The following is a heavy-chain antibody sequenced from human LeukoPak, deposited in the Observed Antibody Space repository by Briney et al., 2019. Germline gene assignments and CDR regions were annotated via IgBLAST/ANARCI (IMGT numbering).Heavy chain of an antibody. CDR1: VYTCTSYY. D-gene: IGHD5-24*01. CDR3: ASSTALRVGSAPGGY. J-gene: IGHJ4*02. V-gene: IGHV1-46*01. Sequence: ASVKVSCKASVYTCTSYYMHWGRQAPGQGLEWMGISNPNTGSTTYAQNFQGRLALTRHTSTSPVYMEVSSPRSEDTALSSCASSTALRVGSAPGGYWGQGTLVTVSS. CDR2: SNPNTGST.